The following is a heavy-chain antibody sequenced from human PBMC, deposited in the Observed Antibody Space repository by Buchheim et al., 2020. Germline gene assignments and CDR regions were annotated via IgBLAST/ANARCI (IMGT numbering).Heavy chain of an antibody. CDR3: AKGTRGGPGDY. CDR1: GFTFSSYG. CDR2: ISYDGSNK. V-gene: IGHV3-30*18. D-gene: IGHD3-16*01. Sequence: QVQLVESGGGVVQPGRSLRLSCAASGFTFSSYGMHWVRQAPGKGLEWVAVISYDGSNKYYADSVKGRFTISRDNSKNTLYLQMNSLRAEDTAVYYCAKGTRGGPGDYWGQGTL. J-gene: IGHJ4*02.